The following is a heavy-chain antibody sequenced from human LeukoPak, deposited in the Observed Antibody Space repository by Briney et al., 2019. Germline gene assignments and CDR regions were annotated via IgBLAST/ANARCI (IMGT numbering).Heavy chain of an antibody. D-gene: IGHD5-12*01. CDR2: ISGSGSSI. J-gene: IGHJ4*02. CDR3: ARDATVTLPFDY. CDR1: GFTFSSYS. Sequence: PGGSLRLSCAASGFTFSSYSMNWVRQAPGKGLEGVSYISGSGSSIYYADSVKGRFTISRDNAKNSLSLQMNSLRAEDTAVYYCARDATVTLPFDYWGQGTLVTVSS. V-gene: IGHV3-48*01.